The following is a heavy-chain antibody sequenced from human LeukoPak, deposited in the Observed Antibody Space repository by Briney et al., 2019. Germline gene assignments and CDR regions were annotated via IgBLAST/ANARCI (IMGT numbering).Heavy chain of an antibody. CDR3: ARRPYYYDSSGWAFDI. Sequence: EASVKVSCKASGYTFTSYDINWVRQATGQGLEWMGWMNPNSGNTGYAQKFQGKVTMTRNTSISTAYMELSSLRSEDTAVYYCARRPYYYDSSGWAFDIWGQGTMVTVSS. J-gene: IGHJ3*02. D-gene: IGHD3-22*01. CDR1: GYTFTSYD. V-gene: IGHV1-8*01. CDR2: MNPNSGNT.